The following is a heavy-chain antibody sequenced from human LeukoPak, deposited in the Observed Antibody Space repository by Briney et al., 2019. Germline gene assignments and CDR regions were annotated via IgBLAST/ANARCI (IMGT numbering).Heavy chain of an antibody. J-gene: IGHJ4*02. CDR2: ISSSGCST. V-gene: IGHV3-23*01. D-gene: IGHD3-3*01. Sequence: PGGSLRLSCAASGFTFSSYAMSWVRQAPGKGLEWVSAISSSGCSTYYAVSVKGRFTISRDNSKNTLYLQMNSLRAEDTAIYYCAKVSSTIFGVIDYWGQGTLVTVSS. CDR1: GFTFSSYA. CDR3: AKVSSTIFGVIDY.